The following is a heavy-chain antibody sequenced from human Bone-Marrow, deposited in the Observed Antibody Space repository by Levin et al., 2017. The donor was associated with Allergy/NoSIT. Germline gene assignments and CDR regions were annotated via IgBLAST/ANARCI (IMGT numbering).Heavy chain of an antibody. CDR2: IYSGGST. Sequence: SCAASGFTVSSNYMSWVRQAPGKGPEWVSVIYSGGSTYYADSVKGRFTISRDNSKNTLYLQMNSLRAEDTAVYYCARGWFGELLSHWGQGTLVTGSS. CDR1: GFTVSSNY. J-gene: IGHJ4*01. V-gene: IGHV3-53*01. D-gene: IGHD3-10*01. CDR3: ARGWFGELLSH.